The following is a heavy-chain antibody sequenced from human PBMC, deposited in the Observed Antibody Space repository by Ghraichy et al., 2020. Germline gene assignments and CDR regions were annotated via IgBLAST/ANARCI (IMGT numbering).Heavy chain of an antibody. CDR1: GASIRSYY. CDR2: ICHTGST. CDR3: ARPPTWLVP. J-gene: IGHJ5*02. Sequence: SETLSLTCTVSGASIRSYYWTWIRQRPGTGLEWVGYICHTGSTNYNPSLKSRVTMSLDTSKTKFSLNLSSVTVTDTAVYYCARPPTWLVPWGQGTLVTVSS. V-gene: IGHV4-59*01.